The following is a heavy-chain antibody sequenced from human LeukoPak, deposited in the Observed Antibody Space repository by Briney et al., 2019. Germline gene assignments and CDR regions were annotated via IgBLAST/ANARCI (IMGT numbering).Heavy chain of an antibody. CDR2: ISSSSSTI. CDR3: AKDYGLRSPYFDY. J-gene: IGHJ4*02. V-gene: IGHV3-48*01. D-gene: IGHD3/OR15-3a*01. CDR1: GFTFSSYS. Sequence: GGSLRLSCAASGFTFSSYSMNWVRQAPGKGLEWVSYISSSSSTIYYADSVKGRFTISRDNSKNTLYLQMNSLRAEDTAVYYCAKDYGLRSPYFDYWGQGTLVTVSS.